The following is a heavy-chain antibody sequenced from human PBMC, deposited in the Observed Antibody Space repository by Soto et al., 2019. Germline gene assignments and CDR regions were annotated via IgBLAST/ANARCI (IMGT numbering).Heavy chain of an antibody. V-gene: IGHV3-11*01. CDR3: ASHYDLWTGYLSPVDY. J-gene: IGHJ4*02. CDR1: GYTFSDYY. CDR2: IDTSSTKI. D-gene: IGHD3-3*01. Sequence: QVQLVESGGDLVKPGGSLRLSCAASGYTFSDYYLSWICQAPGKGLEWISYIDTSSTKIYYADSVRGRFTISRDNGKNSLFLEMNNLRVEDTAVYFCASHYDLWTGYLSPVDYWGRGTLVTVSS.